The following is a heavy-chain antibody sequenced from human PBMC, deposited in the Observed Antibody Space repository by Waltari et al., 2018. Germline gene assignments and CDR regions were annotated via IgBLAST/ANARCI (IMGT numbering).Heavy chain of an antibody. CDR1: GGSISSSSYY. J-gene: IGHJ3*02. CDR3: ASVTDCSGGSCYEVDAFDI. V-gene: IGHV4-39*07. Sequence: QMQLQESGPGLVKPSETLSLTCTVSGGSISSSSYYWGWIRQPPGKGLEWIGSIYHSGSTYYNPSLKSRVTISVDTSKNQFSLKLSSVTAADTAVYYCASVTDCSGGSCYEVDAFDIWGQGTMVTVSS. D-gene: IGHD2-15*01. CDR2: IYHSGST.